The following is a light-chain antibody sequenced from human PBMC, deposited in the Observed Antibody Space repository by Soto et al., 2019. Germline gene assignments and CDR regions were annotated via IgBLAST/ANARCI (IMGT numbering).Light chain of an antibody. V-gene: IGKV1-12*01. J-gene: IGKJ4*01. Sequence: DIQLTQSPSSVSASVGDRVSITCRASEDISASLAWYQQKPGKSPNLLIYAASTLQSGVSSRFSGRGSGTDFTLTISSLQPEDFATYYCQQARSFPPTFGGGTKVEIK. CDR3: QQARSFPPT. CDR1: EDISAS. CDR2: AAS.